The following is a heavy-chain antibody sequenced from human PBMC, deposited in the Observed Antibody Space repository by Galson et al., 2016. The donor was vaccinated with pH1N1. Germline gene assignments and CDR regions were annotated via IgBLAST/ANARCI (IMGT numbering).Heavy chain of an antibody. CDR3: SRYFGFAP. J-gene: IGHJ5*02. CDR1: GFTSTETT. D-gene: IGHD3-3*01. V-gene: IGHV3-49*03. Sequence: SLRLSCATSGFTSTETTMSWFRQAPGKGLEWVGFIRTKPNGGTVELAASVEGRFTISRDDSRRIVFLQMSSLTIEDTAIYYCSRYFGFAPWGQGARVTVSS. CDR2: IRTKPNGGTV.